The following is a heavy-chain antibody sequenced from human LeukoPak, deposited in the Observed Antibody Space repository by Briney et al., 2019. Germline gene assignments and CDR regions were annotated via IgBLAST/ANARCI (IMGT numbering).Heavy chain of an antibody. J-gene: IGHJ6*02. Sequence: GASVKVPCKASGGTFSSYTISWVRQAPGQGLEWMGRIIPILGIANYAQKFQGRVTITADKSTSTAYMELSSLRSEDTAVYYCARAGYSYGPYYYGMDVWGQGTTVTVSS. CDR3: ARAGYSYGPYYYGMDV. V-gene: IGHV1-69*02. D-gene: IGHD5-18*01. CDR2: IIPILGIA. CDR1: GGTFSSYT.